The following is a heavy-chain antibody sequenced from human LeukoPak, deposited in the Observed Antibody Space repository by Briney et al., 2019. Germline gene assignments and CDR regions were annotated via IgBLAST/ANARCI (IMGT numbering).Heavy chain of an antibody. CDR1: GYTFTGYY. Sequence: GASVKVSCKASGYTFTGYYMHWVRQAPGQGLEWMGWINPNSGGTNYAQKLQGRVTMTTDTSTSTAYLELRSLRSDDTAVYYCASGDSGSYYHDYWGQGTLVTVSS. CDR3: ASGDSGSYYHDY. D-gene: IGHD1-26*01. CDR2: INPNSGGT. J-gene: IGHJ4*02. V-gene: IGHV1-2*02.